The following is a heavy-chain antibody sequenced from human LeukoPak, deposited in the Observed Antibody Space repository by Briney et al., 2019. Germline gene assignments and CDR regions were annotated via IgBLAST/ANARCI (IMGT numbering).Heavy chain of an antibody. V-gene: IGHV1-18*01. J-gene: IGHJ6*03. CDR2: ISAYNGNT. D-gene: IGHD3-3*01. Sequence: ASVKVSCKASGYTFTSYGISWVRQAPGQGLEWMGWISAYNGNTNYAQKLQGRVTMTTDTSTSTAYMELRSLRSDDTAVYYCARATGGITIFGVVTPPYYYYMDVWGKGTTVTVSS. CDR3: ARATGGITIFGVVTPPYYYYMDV. CDR1: GYTFTSYG.